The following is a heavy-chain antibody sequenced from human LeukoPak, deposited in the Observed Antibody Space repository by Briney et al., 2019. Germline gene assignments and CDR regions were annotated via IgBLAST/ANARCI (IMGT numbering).Heavy chain of an antibody. CDR3: ARARRWNAAVEGWWFDP. D-gene: IGHD1-1*01. J-gene: IGHJ5*02. CDR1: GGSISSYY. V-gene: IGHV4-59*01. Sequence: SETLSLTCTVSGGSISSYYWSWIRQPPGKGLEWIGYIYYSGSTNYKPSLKSRVTISVDTSKNQFSLKLSSVTAADTAVYYCARARRWNAAVEGWWFDPWGQGTLVTVSS. CDR2: IYYSGST.